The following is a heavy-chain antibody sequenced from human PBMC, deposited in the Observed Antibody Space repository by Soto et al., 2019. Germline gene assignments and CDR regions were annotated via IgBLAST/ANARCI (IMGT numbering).Heavy chain of an antibody. V-gene: IGHV1-8*01. J-gene: IGHJ4*02. CDR3: ARAGYCSGGSCYPEDY. CDR2: MNPNSGNT. Sequence: QVQLVQSGAEVKKPGASVKVSCKASGYTFTSYDINWVRQATRQGLEWMGWMNPNSGNTGYAQKFQGRVTMTRNTSISTAYMELSSLRSEDTAVYYCARAGYCSGGSCYPEDYWGQGTLVTVSS. CDR1: GYTFTSYD. D-gene: IGHD2-15*01.